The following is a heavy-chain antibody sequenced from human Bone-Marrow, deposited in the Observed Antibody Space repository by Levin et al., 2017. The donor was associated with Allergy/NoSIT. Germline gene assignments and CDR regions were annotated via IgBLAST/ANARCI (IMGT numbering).Heavy chain of an antibody. CDR1: GYSFTSYW. Sequence: PGESLKISCKGSGYSFTSYWIGWVRQMPGKGLEWMGIIYPGDSDTRYSPSFQGQVTISADKSISTAYLQWSSLKASDTAMYYCARQRGGDGYSSSWYIPDAFDIWGQGTMVTVSS. D-gene: IGHD6-13*01. V-gene: IGHV5-51*01. CDR2: IYPGDSDT. J-gene: IGHJ3*02. CDR3: ARQRGGDGYSSSWYIPDAFDI.